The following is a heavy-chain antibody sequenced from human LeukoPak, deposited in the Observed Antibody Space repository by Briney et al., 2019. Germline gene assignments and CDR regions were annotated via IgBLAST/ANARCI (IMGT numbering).Heavy chain of an antibody. V-gene: IGHV4-59*08. J-gene: IGHJ5*02. CDR3: ARHSDFYYYDSSGYFGS. CDR1: GGSISSYY. CDR2: IYYSGST. Sequence: SETLSLTCSVSGGSISSYYWSWIRQPPGKGLEWIGYIYYSGSTNYNPSLKSRVTISVDTSKNQFSLKLSSVTAADTAVYYCARHSDFYYYDSSGYFGSWGQGTLVTVSS. D-gene: IGHD3-22*01.